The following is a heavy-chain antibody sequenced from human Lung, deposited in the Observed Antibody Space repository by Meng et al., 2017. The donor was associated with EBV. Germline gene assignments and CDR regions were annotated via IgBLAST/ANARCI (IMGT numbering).Heavy chain of an antibody. Sequence: QVQLAESGPGLVKPSGTLSLSCAVSGASISNNNWWSWVRQPPGKGLEWIGEISHSGTTNYTPSLKSRVTISVDKSKNQFSLKLTSVTAADTAVYYCARIEGYDRLYYFGQWGRGTLVTVSS. J-gene: IGHJ4*02. CDR3: ARIEGYDRLYYFGQ. CDR2: ISHSGTT. D-gene: IGHD5-12*01. CDR1: GASISNNNW. V-gene: IGHV4-4*02.